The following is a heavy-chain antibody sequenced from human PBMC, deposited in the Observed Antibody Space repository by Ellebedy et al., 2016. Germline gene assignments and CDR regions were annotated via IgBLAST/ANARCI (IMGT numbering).Heavy chain of an antibody. V-gene: IGHV1-69*13. D-gene: IGHD3-10*01. CDR3: ARAIGERITMVRGPRWFDP. CDR1: GGTFSSYA. J-gene: IGHJ5*02. Sequence: SVKVSCXASGGTFSSYAISWVRQAPGQGLEWMGGIIPIFGTANYAQKFQGRVTITADESTSTAYMELSSLRSEDTAVYYCARAIGERITMVRGPRWFDPWGQGTLVTVSS. CDR2: IIPIFGTA.